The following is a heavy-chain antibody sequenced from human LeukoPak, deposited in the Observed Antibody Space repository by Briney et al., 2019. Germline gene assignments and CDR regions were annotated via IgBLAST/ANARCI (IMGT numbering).Heavy chain of an antibody. Sequence: SETLSLTCTVSGGSISSSSYHWGWIRQPPGTGLEWIGSIYYSGSTYYNPSLKSRVTISVDTSKNQFSLKLSSVTAADTAVYYCATNSPITAVAGLWGQGTLVTVSS. J-gene: IGHJ4*02. D-gene: IGHD6-19*01. CDR3: ATNSPITAVAGL. CDR1: GGSISSSSYH. V-gene: IGHV4-39*01. CDR2: IYYSGST.